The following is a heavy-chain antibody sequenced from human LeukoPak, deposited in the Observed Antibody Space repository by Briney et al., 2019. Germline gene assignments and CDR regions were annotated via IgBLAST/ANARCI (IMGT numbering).Heavy chain of an antibody. CDR2: ISGSGGST. Sequence: PGGSLRLSCAASGFTFSSYAMSWVRQAPGKGLEWVSAISGSGGSTYYADSVKGRFTVSRDNSKNTLYLQMNSLRAEDTAVYYCAKDLYGYVSNWFDPWGQGTLVTVSS. CDR3: AKDLYGYVSNWFDP. D-gene: IGHD5-12*01. V-gene: IGHV3-23*01. CDR1: GFTFSSYA. J-gene: IGHJ5*02.